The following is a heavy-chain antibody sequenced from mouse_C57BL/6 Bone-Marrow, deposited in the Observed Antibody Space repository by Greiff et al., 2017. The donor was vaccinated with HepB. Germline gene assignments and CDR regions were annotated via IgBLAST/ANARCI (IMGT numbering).Heavy chain of an antibody. Sequence: EVMLVESVAELVRPGASVKLSCTASGFNIKNTYMHWVKQRPEQGLEWIGRIDPANGNTKYAPKFQGKATITADTSSNTAYLQLSSLTSEDTAIYYCARWNYGSSYPWYFDGWAQGPRSPSPQ. CDR2: IDPANGNT. CDR1: GFNIKNTY. V-gene: IGHV14-3*01. CDR3: ARWNYGSSYPWYFDG. D-gene: IGHD1-1*01. J-gene: IGHJ1*03.